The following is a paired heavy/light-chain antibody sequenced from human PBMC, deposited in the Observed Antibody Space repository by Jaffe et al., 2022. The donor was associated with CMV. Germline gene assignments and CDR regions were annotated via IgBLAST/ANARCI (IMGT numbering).Heavy chain of an antibody. D-gene: IGHD3-9*01. CDR3: ARALVEFSGGFDI. Sequence: EVQLVESGGGLVQPGGSLRLSCAASGFTLSSNYMSWVRQAPGKGLEWVSVLSAGGTTISADSVKDRFTLSRDNSKNTLYLQMNSLNAEDTAVYYCARALVEFSGGFDIWGQGTVVTVSS. V-gene: IGHV3-66*01. CDR1: GFTLSSNY. CDR2: LSAGGTT. J-gene: IGHJ3*02.
Light chain of an antibody. CDR3: QQANTFPRGT. J-gene: IGKJ4*01. CDR1: QGINNW. CDR2: AAS. V-gene: IGKV1D-12*01. Sequence: DIQMTQSPSSVSASVGDSVTITCRASQGINNWVAWYQQKPGKAPKLLIYAASSLLSGVPSRFSGSGSGTDFTLTISSLQPEDFATYLCQQANTFPRGTFGGGTKVQIK.